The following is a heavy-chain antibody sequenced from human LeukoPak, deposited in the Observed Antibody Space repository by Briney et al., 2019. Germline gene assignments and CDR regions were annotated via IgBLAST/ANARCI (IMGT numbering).Heavy chain of an antibody. D-gene: IGHD3-9*01. Sequence: ASVKVSCKASGYTFTSYGISWVRQAPGQGLEWMGWISAYNGNTNYAQKLQGRVTMTTDTSTSTAYMELRSLRSDDTAVYYCARDRLRYFDWLLQNYYYYGMDVWGQGTTVTVSS. J-gene: IGHJ6*02. CDR1: GYTFTSYG. CDR3: ARDRLRYFDWLLQNYYYYGMDV. V-gene: IGHV1-18*01. CDR2: ISAYNGNT.